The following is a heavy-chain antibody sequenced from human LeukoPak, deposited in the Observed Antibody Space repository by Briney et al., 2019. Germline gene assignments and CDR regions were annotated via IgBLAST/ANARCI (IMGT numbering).Heavy chain of an antibody. CDR1: GFTFSSYA. Sequence: PGGSLRLSCAASGFTFSSYAMHWVRQAPGKGLEWVAVVSYDGSNKYYADSVKGRFTISRDNSKNTLYLQMYSLRAEDTAVYYCARGGYSSSWYGAFDIWGQGTMVTVSS. V-gene: IGHV3-30-3*01. CDR2: VSYDGSNK. J-gene: IGHJ3*02. D-gene: IGHD6-13*01. CDR3: ARGGYSSSWYGAFDI.